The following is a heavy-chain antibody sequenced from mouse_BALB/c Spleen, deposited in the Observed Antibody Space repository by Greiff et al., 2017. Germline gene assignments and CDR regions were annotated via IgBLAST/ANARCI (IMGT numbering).Heavy chain of an antibody. J-gene: IGHJ2*01. D-gene: IGHD4-1*01. Sequence: DVQLVESGGGLVQPKGSLKLSCAASGFTFNTYAMNWVRQAPGKGLEWVARIRSKSNNYATYYADSVKDRFTISRDDSQSMLYLQMNNLKTEDTAMYYCVRGDWVDYWGQGTTLTVSS. CDR1: GFTFNTYA. CDR2: IRSKSNNYAT. V-gene: IGHV10-1*02. CDR3: VRGDWVDY.